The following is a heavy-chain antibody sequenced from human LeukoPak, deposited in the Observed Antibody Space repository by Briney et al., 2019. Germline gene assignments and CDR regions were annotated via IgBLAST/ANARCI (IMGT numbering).Heavy chain of an antibody. Sequence: SVKVSCKASGYTFTGYYMHWVRQAPGQGLEWMGRIIPIFGTANYAQKFQGRVTITTDESTSTAYMELSSLRSEDTAVYYCARAKSTYYYDSSGYLGFFGWGQGTLVTVSS. CDR3: ARAKSTYYYDSSGYLGFFG. CDR2: IIPIFGTA. CDR1: GYTFTGYY. V-gene: IGHV1-69*05. D-gene: IGHD3-22*01. J-gene: IGHJ4*02.